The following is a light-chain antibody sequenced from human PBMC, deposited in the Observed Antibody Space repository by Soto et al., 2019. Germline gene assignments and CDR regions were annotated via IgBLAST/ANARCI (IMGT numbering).Light chain of an antibody. J-gene: IGKJ1*01. CDR3: QQYNPYSPASK. CDR1: QSICRW. Sequence: DIQMTQSPSTLSGSVGDRVTITFLAIQSICRWLAWYQQKPGKAPKLLIYDASSLESGGTSRLRGSGYGKEFTIKISSLKPDDFEPYCCQQYNPYSPASKLGQGTK. CDR2: DAS. V-gene: IGKV1-5*01.